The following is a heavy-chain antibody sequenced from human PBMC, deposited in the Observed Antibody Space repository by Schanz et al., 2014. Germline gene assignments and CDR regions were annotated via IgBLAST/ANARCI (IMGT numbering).Heavy chain of an antibody. D-gene: IGHD5-12*01. V-gene: IGHV3-30*18. J-gene: IGHJ5*02. Sequence: QVQLVESGGSVVQPGRSLRLSCAGSGFSFSDYGMHWVRQAPGRGLEWVAVISYHGSEKYYADSVKGRFTVSRDNSKNTVYLQMNSLRDEDTALYYCAKDLNRVATAPQSWGQGTLVTVSS. CDR2: ISYHGSEK. CDR3: AKDLNRVATAPQS. CDR1: GFSFSDYG.